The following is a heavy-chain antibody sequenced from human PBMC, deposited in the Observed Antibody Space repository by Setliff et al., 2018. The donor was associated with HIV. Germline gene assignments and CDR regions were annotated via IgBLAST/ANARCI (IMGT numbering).Heavy chain of an antibody. D-gene: IGHD2-2*01. CDR3: ARHNLVDPFDY. J-gene: IGHJ4*01. CDR2: IYYSGST. CDR1: GGSISSSSYY. Sequence: SETLSLTCTVSGGSISSSSYYWGWIRQPPGKGLEWIGTIYYSGSTYYNPSLKSRLIMSVDTSKNQFSLKLSSVTAADTAVYYCARHNLVDPFDYWGHGTLVTVSS. V-gene: IGHV4-39*01.